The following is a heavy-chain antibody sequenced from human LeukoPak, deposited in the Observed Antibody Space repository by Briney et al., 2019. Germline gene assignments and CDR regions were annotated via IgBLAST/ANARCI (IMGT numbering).Heavy chain of an antibody. D-gene: IGHD5-24*01. CDR2: MYYSGTI. CDR3: ARAWPTDYFDY. V-gene: IGHV4-59*01. Sequence: SETLSLTCTVSGGSISIYYWSWIRQPPGKGLEWIGYMYYSGTIKYNPSLKSRVTISVDTSKNQFSLKLSSVTAADTAMYYRARAWPTDYFDYWGQGTLVTVSS. CDR1: GGSISIYY. J-gene: IGHJ4*02.